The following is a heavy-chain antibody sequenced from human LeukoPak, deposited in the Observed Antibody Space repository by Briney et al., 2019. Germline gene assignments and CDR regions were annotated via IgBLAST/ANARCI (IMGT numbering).Heavy chain of an antibody. CDR2: IKQDGSEM. Sequence: GGSLRLSCAASGFTFSNYWMSWVRKAPGKGLERVANIKQDGSEMFYVESAKGQLTIFRDRGKGSLYLQKDGLRADGRDVYYCARLGHNLGPWYGGGGNYDYWGQGTLVTVSS. D-gene: IGHD4-23*01. CDR1: GFTFSNYW. J-gene: IGHJ4*02. V-gene: IGHV3-7*01. CDR3: ARLGHNLGPWYGGGGNYDY.